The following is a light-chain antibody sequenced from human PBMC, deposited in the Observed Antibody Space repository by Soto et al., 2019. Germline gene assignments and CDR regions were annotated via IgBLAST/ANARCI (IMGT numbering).Light chain of an antibody. CDR3: QELKFYPPA. J-gene: IGKJ3*01. V-gene: IGKV1-9*01. CDR2: AAS. Sequence: DVQLTQSPTFLSASVGERVTITCRASQGISTDLAWYQQKPGKAPKLLIYAASTLQSGVPSRFSGSGLGTEFTLTVSGLQPEDSATYYCQELKFYPPAFXPGTKVDIK. CDR1: QGISTD.